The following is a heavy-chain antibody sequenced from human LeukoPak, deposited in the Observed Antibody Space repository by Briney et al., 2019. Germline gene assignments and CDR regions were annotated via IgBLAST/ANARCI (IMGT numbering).Heavy chain of an antibody. Sequence: LPYAAYGYTFSTYSRNWVRQAPGKGPVWIADLIGSSGATDYEDSVKGRFTISRDNSTNTLFLQMNSLRAEDTAIYYCAKGAYDYIEIAYFDYWGQGALVTVSS. D-gene: IGHD5-12*01. J-gene: IGHJ4*02. CDR3: AKGAYDYIEIAYFDY. V-gene: IGHV3-23*01. CDR2: LIGSSGAT. CDR1: GYTFSTYS.